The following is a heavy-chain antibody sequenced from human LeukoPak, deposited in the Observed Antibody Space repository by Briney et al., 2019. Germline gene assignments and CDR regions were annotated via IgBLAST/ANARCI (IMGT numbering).Heavy chain of an antibody. CDR2: IFHGGSI. V-gene: IGHV4-38-2*01. J-gene: IGHJ5*02. D-gene: IGHD1-1*01. CDR3: ARRGAVTGINWFDT. Sequence: SETLSLTCSVTGSSIRSDHYWDWTWQPPGRGLEWIGGIFHGGSIYYNASVKTRVSISLDTSKNQVSLRLTSVTAADTGLYYCARRGAVTGINWFDTWGQGTLVAVSS. CDR1: GSSIRSDHY.